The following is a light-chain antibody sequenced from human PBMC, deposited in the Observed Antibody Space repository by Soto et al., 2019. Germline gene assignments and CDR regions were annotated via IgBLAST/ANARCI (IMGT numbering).Light chain of an antibody. CDR3: SSYTTRSTVV. Sequence: QSVLTQPPSASGTPGQRVSISCFGSSSNIGSKSVNWYQHVPGTAPKLLMHANNQRPSGVPDLFSGSKAGTSASLAIRGLQSEDEADYYCSSYTTRSTVVFGTGTKLTVL. V-gene: IGLV1-44*01. CDR1: SSNIGSKS. CDR2: ANN. J-gene: IGLJ1*01.